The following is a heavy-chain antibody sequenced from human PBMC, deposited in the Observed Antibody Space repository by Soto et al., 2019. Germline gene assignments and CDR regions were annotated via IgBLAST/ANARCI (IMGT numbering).Heavy chain of an antibody. CDR2: IYDNGIT. CDR1: GGSISGGRYY. CDR3: TRDRGFGMDV. V-gene: IGHV4-31*03. J-gene: IGHJ6*02. Sequence: QVPLQESGPGLVKPSQTLSLTCNVSGGSISGGRYYWNWLRQHPGKGLEWIGNIYDNGITYYNPSLKSRVIISEDTSKNQFSLRLSSVSAADTAVYYCTRDRGFGMDVWGQGTTVTVSS.